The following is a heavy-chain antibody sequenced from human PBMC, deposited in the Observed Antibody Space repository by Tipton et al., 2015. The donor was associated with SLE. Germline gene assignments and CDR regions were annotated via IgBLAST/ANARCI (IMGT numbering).Heavy chain of an antibody. J-gene: IGHJ4*02. CDR2: FDPSGTT. V-gene: IGHV4-34*06. Sequence: TLSLTCAVYGGSFSVHYWSWSWIRQPPGKVLEWIGYFDPSGTTHYNPSLKSRVTMSADTSKNQFSLKMDSVTAADTAVYYCVNKRTSSGEFYFDSWGQGTLVTVSS. CDR1: GGSFSVHY. D-gene: IGHD3-16*01. CDR3: VNKRTSSGEFYFDS.